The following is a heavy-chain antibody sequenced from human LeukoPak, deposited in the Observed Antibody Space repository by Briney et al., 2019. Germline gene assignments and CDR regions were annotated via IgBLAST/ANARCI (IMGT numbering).Heavy chain of an antibody. CDR2: ISAYNGNT. CDR1: GGTFSSYA. D-gene: IGHD3-22*01. V-gene: IGHV1-18*01. Sequence: ASVKVSCKASGGTFSSYAISWVRQAPGQGLEWMGWISAYNGNTNYAQKLQGRVTMTTDTSTSTAYMELRSLRSDDTAVYYCARELYYYDSSGYYYWGQGTLVTVSS. J-gene: IGHJ4*02. CDR3: ARELYYYDSSGYYY.